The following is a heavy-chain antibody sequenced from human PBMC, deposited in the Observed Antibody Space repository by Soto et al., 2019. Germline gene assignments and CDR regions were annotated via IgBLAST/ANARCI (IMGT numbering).Heavy chain of an antibody. Sequence: GGSLRLSCAASGFTFSSYAMSWVRQAPGKGLELVSAISGSGGSTYYADSVKGRFTISRDNSKNTLYLQMNSLRAEDTAVYYCAKDKDSSGYYSPTDAFDIWGQGTMVTVSS. J-gene: IGHJ3*02. V-gene: IGHV3-23*01. CDR1: GFTFSSYA. CDR2: ISGSGGST. CDR3: AKDKDSSGYYSPTDAFDI. D-gene: IGHD3-22*01.